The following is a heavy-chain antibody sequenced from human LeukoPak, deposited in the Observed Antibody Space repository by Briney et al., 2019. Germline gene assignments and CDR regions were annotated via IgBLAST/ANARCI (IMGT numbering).Heavy chain of an antibody. D-gene: IGHD6-13*01. CDR2: ISAYNGNT. CDR1: GYTFTSYG. Sequence: ASVKVSCKASGYTFTSYGISWVRQAPGQGLEWMGWISAYNGNTNYAQKLQGRVTMTTDTSTSTAYMELRSLRSDDTAVYYCAREGLMQQLYYYYYGMDVWGQGTTVTVSS. V-gene: IGHV1-18*01. CDR3: AREGLMQQLYYYYYGMDV. J-gene: IGHJ6*02.